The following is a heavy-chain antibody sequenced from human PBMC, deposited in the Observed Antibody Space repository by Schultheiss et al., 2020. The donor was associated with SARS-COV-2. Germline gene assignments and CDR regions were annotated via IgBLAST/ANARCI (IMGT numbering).Heavy chain of an antibody. V-gene: IGHV3-23*01. Sequence: ETLSLTCTVSGGSISSSSYYWGWIRQPPGKGLEWVSAISGSGGSTYYADSVKGRFTISRDNSKNTLYLQMNSLRAEDTAVYYCARLELYSSGWYGVEDYWGQGTLVTVSS. D-gene: IGHD6-19*01. J-gene: IGHJ4*02. CDR3: ARLELYSSGWYGVEDY. CDR1: GGSISSSSYY. CDR2: ISGSGGST.